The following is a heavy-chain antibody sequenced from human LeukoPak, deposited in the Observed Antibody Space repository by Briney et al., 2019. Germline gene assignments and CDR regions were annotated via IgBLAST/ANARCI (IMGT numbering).Heavy chain of an antibody. J-gene: IGHJ6*03. D-gene: IGHD3-3*01. CDR3: ARGVSPRITIFGVVPRYYMDV. V-gene: IGHV1-2*02. CDR1: GYTFTGYY. Sequence: ASVKVSCKASGYTFTGYYMHWVRQAPGQGLEWMGWINPNSGGTNYAQKFQGRVTMTRDTSISTAYMELSSLRSEDTAAYYCARGVSPRITIFGVVPRYYMDVWGKGTTVTVSS. CDR2: INPNSGGT.